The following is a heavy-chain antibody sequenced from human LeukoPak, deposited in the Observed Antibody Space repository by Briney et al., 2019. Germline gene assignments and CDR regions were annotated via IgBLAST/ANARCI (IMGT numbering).Heavy chain of an antibody. CDR1: GYTFTSYG. V-gene: IGHV1-18*01. CDR3: ARVPVSGPGARFDY. CDR2: ISAYNVNT. Sequence: GASVKDSCKASGYTFTSYGISWVRQSPGQGLEWMGWISAYNVNTNDAQKLQGRVTMTPDTSTTTAYMELRSLRSDGTAVYYCARVPVSGPGARFDYWGQGTLVTVSS. J-gene: IGHJ4*02. D-gene: IGHD4-11*01.